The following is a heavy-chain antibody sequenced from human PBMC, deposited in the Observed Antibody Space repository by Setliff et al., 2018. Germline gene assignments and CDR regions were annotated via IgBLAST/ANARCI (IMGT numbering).Heavy chain of an antibody. CDR2: IWYDGNNK. Sequence: PGGSLRLSCVASGFTFKNYGMHWVRQAPGKGLEWVAVIWYDGNNKDHADSVKGRFTISRDNSKNTLYLQMDSLRAEDTAVYYCARDPGDFYFDYWGQGTLVTVSS. CDR1: GFTFKNYG. CDR3: ARDPGDFYFDY. V-gene: IGHV3-33*01. D-gene: IGHD2-21*02. J-gene: IGHJ4*02.